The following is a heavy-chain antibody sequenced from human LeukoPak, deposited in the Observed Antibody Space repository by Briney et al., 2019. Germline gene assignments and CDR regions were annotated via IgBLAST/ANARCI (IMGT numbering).Heavy chain of an antibody. J-gene: IGHJ6*03. CDR3: ARDLENCSGGSCPYYYYYYMDV. V-gene: IGHV1-69*05. CDR2: IIPIFGTA. CDR1: GGTFSSYA. Sequence: GASVKVSCKASGGTFSSYAISWVRQAPGQGLEWMGRIIPIFGTANYAQKFQGRVTITTDESTSTAYMELSSLRSGDTAVYYCARDLENCSGGSCPYYYYYYMDVWGKGTTVTVSS. D-gene: IGHD2-15*01.